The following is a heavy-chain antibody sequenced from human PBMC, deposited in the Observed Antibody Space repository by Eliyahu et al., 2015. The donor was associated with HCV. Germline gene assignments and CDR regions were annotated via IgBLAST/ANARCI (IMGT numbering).Heavy chain of an antibody. V-gene: IGHV1-69*01. CDR3: AREGYYYDTTGYSDAFDI. CDR2: IVPIFGTA. Sequence: QVHLVQSGAEVKKPGSSVKVSCKASGGSLTSYAISWVRQAPGQGLEWVGDIVPIFGTANYGHKXQGRVTITADESTNTAYMELISLTSQDTAVYYCAREGYYYDTTGYSDAFDIWGQGTMVTVSS. D-gene: IGHD3-22*01. CDR1: GGSLTSYA. J-gene: IGHJ3*02.